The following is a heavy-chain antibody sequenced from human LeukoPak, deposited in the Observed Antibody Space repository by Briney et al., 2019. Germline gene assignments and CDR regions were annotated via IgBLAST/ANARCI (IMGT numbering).Heavy chain of an antibody. J-gene: IGHJ4*02. D-gene: IGHD4/OR15-4a*01. CDR1: GFTFSSYT. Sequence: PGGSLRLSCGASGFTFSSYTMSWVRQAPGQGLEWVASMREDGTEVNYVDSVKGRFTISRDNSKNTLYLQMNSLGTEDTAVYYCAKERMTMVALDCWGQGSPVIVSS. V-gene: IGHV3-7*01. CDR3: AKERMTMVALDC. CDR2: MREDGTEV.